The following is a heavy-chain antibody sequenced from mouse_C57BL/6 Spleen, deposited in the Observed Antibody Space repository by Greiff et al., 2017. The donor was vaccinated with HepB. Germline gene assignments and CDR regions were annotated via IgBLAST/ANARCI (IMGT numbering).Heavy chain of an antibody. CDR3: TTPSTMVTSGFAY. CDR1: GFNIKDDY. J-gene: IGHJ3*01. D-gene: IGHD2-2*01. Sequence: EVKLQESGAELVRPGASVKLSCTASGFNIKDDYMHWVKQRPEQGLEWIGWIDPENGDTEYASKFQGKATITADTSSNTAYLQLSSLTSEDTAVYYCTTPSTMVTSGFAYWGQGTLVTVSA. V-gene: IGHV14-4*01. CDR2: IDPENGDT.